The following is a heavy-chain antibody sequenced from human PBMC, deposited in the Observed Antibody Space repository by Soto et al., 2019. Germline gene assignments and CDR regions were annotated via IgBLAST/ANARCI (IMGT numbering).Heavy chain of an antibody. CDR2: IAGGSGYT. Sequence: ASVKVSCKASGFTFTSSAFQWVRQARGQRLEWIGWIAGGSGYTNYAQTFQDRVTLTRDMSTATTYMELSRLTSEDTAIYYCAADATAWQQMVPFDYWGQGTLVTVSS. J-gene: IGHJ4*02. D-gene: IGHD2-8*01. CDR1: GFTFTSSA. CDR3: AADATAWQQMVPFDY. V-gene: IGHV1-58*01.